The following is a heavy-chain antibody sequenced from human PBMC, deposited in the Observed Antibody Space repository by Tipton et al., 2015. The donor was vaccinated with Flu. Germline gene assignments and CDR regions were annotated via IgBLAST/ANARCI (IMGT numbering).Heavy chain of an antibody. V-gene: IGHV3-48*03. Sequence: QLVQSGGGLVQPGGSLRLSCAASGFTFSSYEMNWVRQAPGKGLEWVSYITSSGNTISYADSVRGRFTISRDNTKKSLYLQLNSLRVEDTAVYYCATAVRGSPFDHWGQGTLVTVSS. J-gene: IGHJ4*02. CDR2: ITSSGNTI. CDR3: ATAVRGSPFDH. CDR1: GFTFSSYE. D-gene: IGHD3-10*01.